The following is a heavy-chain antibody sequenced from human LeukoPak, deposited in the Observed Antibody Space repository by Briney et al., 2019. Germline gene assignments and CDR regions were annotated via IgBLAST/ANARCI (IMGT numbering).Heavy chain of an antibody. CDR2: INPNSGGT. CDR3: ARDNSSSWYEGFDP. D-gene: IGHD6-13*01. V-gene: IGHV1-2*02. Sequence: ASVKVSCKASGYTFTGYYMHWVRQAPGQGLEWMGWINPNSGGTNYAQKFQGRVTMTRDTSISTAYMELSRLRSDDTAVYYCARDNSSSWYEGFDPWGQGTLVTVSS. J-gene: IGHJ5*02. CDR1: GYTFTGYY.